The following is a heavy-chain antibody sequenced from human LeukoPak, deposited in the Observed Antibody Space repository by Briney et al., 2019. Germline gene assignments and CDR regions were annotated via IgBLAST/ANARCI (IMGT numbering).Heavy chain of an antibody. CDR1: GGSIISYY. Sequence: PSETLSLTCTVSGGSIISYYWSWIRRPPGKGLEWIGYIYYSGSTNYNPSLKSRVTISVDTSKNQFSLKLSSVTAADTAVYYCARDPLGATGPFDYWGQGTLVTVSS. CDR2: IYYSGST. J-gene: IGHJ4*01. CDR3: ARDPLGATGPFDY. V-gene: IGHV4-59*01. D-gene: IGHD1-26*01.